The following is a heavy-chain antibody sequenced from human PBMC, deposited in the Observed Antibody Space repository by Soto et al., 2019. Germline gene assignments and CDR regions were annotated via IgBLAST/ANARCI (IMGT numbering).Heavy chain of an antibody. CDR3: ARSLDSYDSSGFTTPW. D-gene: IGHD3-22*01. CDR2: INAGNGNT. V-gene: IGHV1-3*01. Sequence: ASVKVSCKASGYTFTSYAMHWVRQAPGQRLEWMGWINAGNGNTKYSQKFQGRGTITRDTSASTAYMELSSLRSEDTAVYYCARSLDSYDSSGFTTPWGGQGTLVTVSS. J-gene: IGHJ4*02. CDR1: GYTFTSYA.